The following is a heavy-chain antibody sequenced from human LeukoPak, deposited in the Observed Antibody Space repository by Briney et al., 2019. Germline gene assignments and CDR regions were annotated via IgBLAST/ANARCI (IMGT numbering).Heavy chain of an antibody. Sequence: SETLSLTCTVSGGSISSGSYYWSWIRQPAGKGLEWIGRVYTSGSTNYNPSLKSRVTISVDTSKNQFSLRLSSVTAADTAVYYCARATAYYFGAWGQGTLVTVSS. CDR1: GGSISSGSYY. CDR2: VYTSGST. CDR3: ARATAYYFGA. V-gene: IGHV4-61*02. D-gene: IGHD3-10*01. J-gene: IGHJ5*02.